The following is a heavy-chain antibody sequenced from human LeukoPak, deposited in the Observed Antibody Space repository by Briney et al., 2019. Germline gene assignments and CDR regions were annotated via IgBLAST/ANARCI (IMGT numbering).Heavy chain of an antibody. CDR2: IYYSGST. J-gene: IGHJ6*02. V-gene: IGHV4-30-4*01. Sequence: SETLSLTCTVSGGSISSGDYYWSCIRQPPGKGLECIGYIYYSGSTYYNPSLKSRVTISVDTSKNQFSLKLSSVTAADTAVYYCARDPYCGGDCYDYYYGMDVWGQGTTVTVSS. D-gene: IGHD2-21*02. CDR3: ARDPYCGGDCYDYYYGMDV. CDR1: GGSISSGDYY.